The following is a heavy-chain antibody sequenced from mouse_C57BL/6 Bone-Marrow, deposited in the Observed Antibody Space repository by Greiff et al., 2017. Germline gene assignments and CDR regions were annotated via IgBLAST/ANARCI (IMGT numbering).Heavy chain of an antibody. V-gene: IGHV1-5*01. CDR2: IYPGNSDT. CDR3: TSRKGVNFDY. CDR1: GYTFTSYW. J-gene: IGHJ2*01. Sequence: VQLQQPGTVLVRPGASVKMSCKTSGYTFTSYWMHWVKQRPGQGLEWIGAIYPGNSDTSYNQKFKGKAKLTAVTSASTAYMELSSLTNEDSAVYYCTSRKGVNFDYWGQGTTLTVSS.